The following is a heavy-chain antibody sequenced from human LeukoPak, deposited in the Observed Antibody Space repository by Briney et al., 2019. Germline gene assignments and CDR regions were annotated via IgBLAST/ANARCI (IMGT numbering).Heavy chain of an antibody. CDR3: ARTYDSPGYYSPDYYYMDV. Sequence: PSETLSLTCTVSGGSISTYCWSWIRQPAGKGLEWIGHICTSGSTNYNPSLKSRVTMSVDTSNNEFSLKLNSVTAADTAVYYCARTYDSPGYYSPDYYYMDVWGRGTLVTV. D-gene: IGHD3-22*01. J-gene: IGHJ2*01. CDR1: GGSISTYC. CDR2: ICTSGST. V-gene: IGHV4-4*07.